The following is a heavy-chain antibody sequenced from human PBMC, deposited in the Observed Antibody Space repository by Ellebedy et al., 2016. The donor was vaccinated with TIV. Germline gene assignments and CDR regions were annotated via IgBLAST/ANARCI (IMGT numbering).Heavy chain of an antibody. CDR3: ARRRGGIHDYFDY. J-gene: IGHJ4*02. D-gene: IGHD2-15*01. Sequence: MPSETLSLTCSVSGDSISSINWWSWVRQPPGKGLEWIGEINHSGSTKYNPSLKSRVALSVDKSNNQFSLSLSSVTAADTAVYYCARRRGGIHDYFDYWGQGTLVPVSS. V-gene: IGHV4-4*02. CDR2: INHSGST. CDR1: GDSISSINW.